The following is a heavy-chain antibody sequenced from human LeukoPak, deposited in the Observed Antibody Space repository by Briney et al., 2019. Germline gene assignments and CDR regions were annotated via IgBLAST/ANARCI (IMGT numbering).Heavy chain of an antibody. CDR1: GDSISSNNYY. J-gene: IGHJ4*02. CDR2: INYSGST. D-gene: IGHD2-2*01. CDR3: ARQNFVVVPSANFDY. V-gene: IGHV4-39*07. Sequence: PSETLSLTCTVSGDSISSNNYYWAWIRQPPGKGLEWIGSINYSGSTYYNLSLKSRVTISVDTSKNQFSLKLSPVTAADTALYYCARQNFVVVPSANFDYWGQGAVVTVAS.